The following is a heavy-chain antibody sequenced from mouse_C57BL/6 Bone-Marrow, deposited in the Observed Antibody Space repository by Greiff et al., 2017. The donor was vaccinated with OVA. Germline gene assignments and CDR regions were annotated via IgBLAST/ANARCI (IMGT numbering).Heavy chain of an antibody. CDR2: ISSGSSTI. D-gene: IGHD1-1*01. CDR3: ARRYYGGV. CDR1: GFTFSDYG. Sequence: EVKVEESGGGLVKPGGSLKLSCAASGFTFSDYGMHWVRQAPEKGLEWVAYISSGSSTIYYADTVKGRFTISRDNAKNTLFLQMTSLRSEDTAMYYCARRYYGGVWGTGTTVTVSS. V-gene: IGHV5-17*01. J-gene: IGHJ1*03.